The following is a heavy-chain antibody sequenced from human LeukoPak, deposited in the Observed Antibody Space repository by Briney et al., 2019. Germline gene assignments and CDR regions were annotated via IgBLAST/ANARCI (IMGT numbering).Heavy chain of an antibody. V-gene: IGHV3-49*04. CDR1: GFTFGDYT. D-gene: IGHD4-11*01. CDR2: IRSKAFAGTA. Sequence: PGGFPGISCKTSGFTFGDYTITWVRQAPGKGLEWPRFIRSKAFAGTAEYAASVEGRFTISRDDSISIAYLRMNSLKAEDSAVYYCCRAPYNNYVNLDYWGQGTLVTVSS. CDR3: CRAPYNNYVNLDY. J-gene: IGHJ4*02.